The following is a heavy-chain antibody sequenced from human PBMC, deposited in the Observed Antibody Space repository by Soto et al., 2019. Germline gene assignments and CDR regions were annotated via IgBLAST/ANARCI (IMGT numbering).Heavy chain of an antibody. CDR3: ARDPVAGTYFDY. Sequence: QVQLVQSGAEVKKPGASVKVSCKASGYTFTSYGISWVRQAPGQGLEWMGWINAYNGNTNYAQKLQGRVTTTTDTSTSTSNMELRSLRSDDTAVFYCARDPVAGTYFDYWGKGTLVTVSS. CDR2: INAYNGNT. CDR1: GYTFTSYG. V-gene: IGHV1-18*01. D-gene: IGHD6-19*01. J-gene: IGHJ4*02.